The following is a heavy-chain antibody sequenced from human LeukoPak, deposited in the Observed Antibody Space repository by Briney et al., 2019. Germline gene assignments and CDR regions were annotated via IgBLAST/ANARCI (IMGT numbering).Heavy chain of an antibody. J-gene: IGHJ3*02. D-gene: IGHD6-13*01. Sequence: GGSLRLSCAVSGFNFDDSDMHWVRQAPGKGLEWVGNIKEDGSERHYVDSVKGRFTISRDNAENSLYLQMSSLRAEDTAVYYCAKIGAAGNAFDIWGQGTMVTVSS. CDR1: GFNFDDSD. CDR2: IKEDGSER. CDR3: AKIGAAGNAFDI. V-gene: IGHV3-7*01.